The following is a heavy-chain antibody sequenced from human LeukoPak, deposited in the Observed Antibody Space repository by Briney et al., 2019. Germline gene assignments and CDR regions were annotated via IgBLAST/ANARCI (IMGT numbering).Heavy chain of an antibody. CDR2: IIPIFGTA. CDR1: GGTFSSYA. D-gene: IGHD1-20*01. J-gene: IGHJ4*02. Sequence: GASVKVSCKASGGTFSSYAISWVRQAPGQGLEWMGGIIPIFGTANYAQKFQGRVTITADESTSTAYMELSSLRSEDTAVYYCARDSLTGTTSYYFDYWGQGTLVTVSS. V-gene: IGHV1-69*13. CDR3: ARDSLTGTTSYYFDY.